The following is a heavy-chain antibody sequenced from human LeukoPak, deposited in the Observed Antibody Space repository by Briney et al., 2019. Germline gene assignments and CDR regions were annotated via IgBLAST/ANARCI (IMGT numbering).Heavy chain of an antibody. CDR3: ARARGSINFDY. J-gene: IGHJ4*02. CDR2: IYHSGST. V-gene: IGHV4-30-2*01. Sequence: SETLSLTCAVSGGSISSGGYSWSWIRQQPGKGLEWIGYIYHSGSTYYNASLKSRVTISVDRSKNQFSLKLSSVTAADTAVYYCARARGSINFDYWGQGTLVTVSS. CDR1: GGSISSGGYS. D-gene: IGHD3-10*01.